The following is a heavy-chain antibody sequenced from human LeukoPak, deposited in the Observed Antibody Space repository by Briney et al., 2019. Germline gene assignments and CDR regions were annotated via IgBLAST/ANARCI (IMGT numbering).Heavy chain of an antibody. CDR1: GFTFSNAW. CDR3: MAEDYYDSSGYGGYFDY. V-gene: IGHV3-15*01. J-gene: IGHJ4*02. CDR2: IKSKTDGGTT. Sequence: GGSLRLSCAASGFTFSNAWMSWVRQAPGKGLEWVGRIKSKTDGGTTDYAAPVKGRFTISRDDSKNTLYLQMNSLKTEDTAVYYCMAEDYYDSSGYGGYFDYWGQGTLVTVSS. D-gene: IGHD3-22*01.